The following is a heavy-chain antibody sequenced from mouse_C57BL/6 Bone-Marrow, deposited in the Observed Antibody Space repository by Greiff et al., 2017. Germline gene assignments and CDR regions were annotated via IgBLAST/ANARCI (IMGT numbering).Heavy chain of an antibody. J-gene: IGHJ4*01. CDR3: VRHRNYYGSSYGGYAMDY. Sequence: EVQLVESGGGLVQPKGSLKLSCAASGFSFNTYAMNWVRQAPGKGLEWVARIRSKSNNYATYYADSVKDRFTISRDDSESMLYLQMNNLKTEDTAMYYCVRHRNYYGSSYGGYAMDYWGQGTSVTVSS. CDR1: GFSFNTYA. V-gene: IGHV10-1*01. D-gene: IGHD1-1*01. CDR2: IRSKSNNYAT.